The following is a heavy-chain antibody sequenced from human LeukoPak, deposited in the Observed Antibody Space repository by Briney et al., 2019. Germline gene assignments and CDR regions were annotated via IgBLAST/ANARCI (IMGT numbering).Heavy chain of an antibody. CDR2: ISGGGGST. Sequence: PGGSLTLSCAASGFTFSSYVMSWVRQAPGKGLEWVSAISGGGGSTYYADSGKGRFTIVRDNSKNTLYLLMNSLRAEDTAIYYCAKDLWGSIADYFDYWGQGTLVSVSS. CDR1: GFTFSSYV. V-gene: IGHV3-23*01. D-gene: IGHD2-15*01. J-gene: IGHJ4*02. CDR3: AKDLWGSIADYFDY.